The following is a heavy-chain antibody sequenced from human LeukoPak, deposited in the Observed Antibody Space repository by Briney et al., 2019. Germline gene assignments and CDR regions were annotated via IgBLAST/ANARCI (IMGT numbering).Heavy chain of an antibody. CDR2: IRYDGSNK. CDR3: AKEMVVAAALDY. V-gene: IGHV3-30*02. D-gene: IGHD2-15*01. Sequence: GGSLRLSCAASGFTFSSYGMHWVRQGPGKGLEWVAFIRYDGSNKNYADSVKGRFTISRDNSKNTLYLQMNSLRTEDTALYYCAKEMVVAAALDYWGQGTRVTVSS. J-gene: IGHJ4*02. CDR1: GFTFSSYG.